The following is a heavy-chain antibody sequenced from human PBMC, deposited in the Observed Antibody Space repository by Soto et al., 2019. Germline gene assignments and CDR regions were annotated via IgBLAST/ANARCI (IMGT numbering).Heavy chain of an antibody. CDR2: ISYDGSNK. V-gene: IGHV3-30-3*01. CDR3: ARDYVLLWFGGNYGMDV. CDR1: GFTFSSYA. D-gene: IGHD3-10*01. Sequence: QVQLVESGGGVVQPGRSLRLSCAASGFTFSSYAMHWVRQAPGKGLEWVAVISYDGSNKYYADSVKGRFTISRDNSKNTLYLQMNSLRAEDTAVYYCARDYVLLWFGGNYGMDVWGQGTTVTVSS. J-gene: IGHJ6*02.